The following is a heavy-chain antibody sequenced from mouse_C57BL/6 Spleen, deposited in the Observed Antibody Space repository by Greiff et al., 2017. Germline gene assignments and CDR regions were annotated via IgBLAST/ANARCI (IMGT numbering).Heavy chain of an antibody. Sequence: QVQLKESGTELVKPGASVKLSCKASGYTFTSYWMHWVKQRPGQGLEWIGIINPSTGGTNYNEKLKSKATLTVDKSSSTAYMQLSSQTSEYSAVYFCARWRYSNPFAYWGQGPLVTASA. CDR2: INPSTGGT. CDR3: ARWRYSNPFAY. CDR1: GYTFTSYW. J-gene: IGHJ3*01. D-gene: IGHD2-5*01. V-gene: IGHV1-53*01.